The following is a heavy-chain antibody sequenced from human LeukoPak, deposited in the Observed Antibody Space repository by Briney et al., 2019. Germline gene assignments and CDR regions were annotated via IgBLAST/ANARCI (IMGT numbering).Heavy chain of an antibody. D-gene: IGHD3-10*01. CDR2: IIPIFGTA. CDR3: ARAITMVRGVTEL. CDR1: GGTFSSYA. J-gene: IGHJ4*02. V-gene: IGHV1-69*05. Sequence: SSVKVSCXASGGTFSSYAISWVRQAPGQGLEWMGRIIPIFGTANYAQKFQGRVTITTDESTSTAYMELSSLRSEDTAVYYCARAITMVRGVTELWGQGTLVTVSS.